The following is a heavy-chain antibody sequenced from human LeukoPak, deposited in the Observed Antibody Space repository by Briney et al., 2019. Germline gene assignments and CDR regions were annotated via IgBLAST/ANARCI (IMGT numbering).Heavy chain of an antibody. CDR2: MNPNSGNT. Sequence: ASVKVSCKGSGYTFTSYDINWVRQAAGQGLEWMGWMNPNSGNTGYAQKFQGRVTMTRNTSISTAYMELSSLRSEDTAVYYCARAKIMRGVAARTFDYWGQGTLVTVSS. D-gene: IGHD2-15*01. V-gene: IGHV1-8*01. CDR3: ARAKIMRGVAARTFDY. J-gene: IGHJ4*02. CDR1: GYTFTSYD.